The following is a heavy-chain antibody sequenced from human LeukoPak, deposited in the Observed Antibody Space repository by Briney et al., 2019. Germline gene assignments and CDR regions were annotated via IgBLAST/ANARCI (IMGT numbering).Heavy chain of an antibody. V-gene: IGHV4-31*03. D-gene: IGHD3-22*01. CDR1: GGSISSGGYY. Sequence: SETLSLTCTVSGGSISSGGYYWSWIRQHPGKGLEWIGYIYYSGSTYYNPSLKSRVTISVDTSKSQFSLKLSSVTAADTAVYYCARAEYYYDSSGYYPSLYNWFDPWGQGTLVTVSS. CDR2: IYYSGST. CDR3: ARAEYYYDSSGYYPSLYNWFDP. J-gene: IGHJ5*02.